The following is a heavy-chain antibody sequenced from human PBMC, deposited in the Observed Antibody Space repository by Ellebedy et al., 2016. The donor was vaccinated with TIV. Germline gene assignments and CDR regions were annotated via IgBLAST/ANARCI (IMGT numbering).Heavy chain of an antibody. Sequence: GESLKISXAASGFTFSSYSMNWVRQAPGKGLEWVSYISSSSSTIYYADSVKGRFTISRDNAKNSLYLQMNSLRDEDTAVYYCARHPSYGDYANDAFDIWGQGTMVTVSS. CDR2: ISSSSSTI. V-gene: IGHV3-48*02. CDR3: ARHPSYGDYANDAFDI. CDR1: GFTFSSYS. D-gene: IGHD4-17*01. J-gene: IGHJ3*02.